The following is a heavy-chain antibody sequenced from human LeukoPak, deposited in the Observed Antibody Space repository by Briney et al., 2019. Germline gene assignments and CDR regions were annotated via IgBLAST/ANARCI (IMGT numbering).Heavy chain of an antibody. CDR1: GYTFTSYG. V-gene: IGHV1-18*01. CDR2: ISAYNGNT. CDR3: ARDFGSWYYYYYYMDV. D-gene: IGHD6-13*01. Sequence: GASVKVSCKASGYTFTSYGISRVRQAPGQGLEWMGWISAYNGNTNYAQKLQGRVTMTTDTSTSTAYMELRSLRSDDTAVYYCARDFGSWYYYYYYMDVWGKGTTVTVSS. J-gene: IGHJ6*03.